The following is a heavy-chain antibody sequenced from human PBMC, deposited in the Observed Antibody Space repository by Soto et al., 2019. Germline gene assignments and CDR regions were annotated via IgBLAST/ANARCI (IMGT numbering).Heavy chain of an antibody. D-gene: IGHD1-1*01. CDR1: GGSISSGDYY. J-gene: IGHJ4*02. Sequence: SETLSLTCSVSGGSISSGDYYWSWIRQPPGKGLEWIGYIYYSGSIKYNPSLKSRVTTSIDTSKNQFSLRLTSVSAADTAVYYCARGPWNADFDYWGQGIVVTVSS. CDR3: ARGPWNADFDY. CDR2: IYYSGSI. V-gene: IGHV4-61*08.